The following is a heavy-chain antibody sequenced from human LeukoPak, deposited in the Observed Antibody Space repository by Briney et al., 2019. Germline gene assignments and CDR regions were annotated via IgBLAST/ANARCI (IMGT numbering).Heavy chain of an antibody. CDR1: SGTFSGYY. CDR3: ARGHIVVVVATTRSDAFDM. J-gene: IGHJ3*02. V-gene: IGHV4-34*01. D-gene: IGHD2-15*01. Sequence: SETLSLTCAVYSGTFSGYYWSWIRQPPGKGLEWIGEINHRGSTNYNPSLKSRVTISVDTSKNQVSLKLNSVTAADTAVYYCARGHIVVVVATTRSDAFDMWGQGTMVTVSS. CDR2: INHRGST.